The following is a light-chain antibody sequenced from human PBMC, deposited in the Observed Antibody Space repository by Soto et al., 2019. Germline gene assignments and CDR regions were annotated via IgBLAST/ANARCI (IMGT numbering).Light chain of an antibody. V-gene: IGKV1-27*01. Sequence: DIQLTQSPSSLSASVGDRVTITCRASQAISSYLAWYQQKPGEVPELLLYATSTLQSGAPSRFSGSGSGTDFTLTISSLQPEDVATYYCHKYNHAPTFGGGTKVEIK. J-gene: IGKJ4*01. CDR1: QAISSY. CDR2: ATS. CDR3: HKYNHAPT.